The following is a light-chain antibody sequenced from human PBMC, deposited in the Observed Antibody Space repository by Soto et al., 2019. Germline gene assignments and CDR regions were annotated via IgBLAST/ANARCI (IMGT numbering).Light chain of an antibody. J-gene: IGLJ1*01. Sequence: QSALTQPASVSGSPGQSITISCTGTSSDVGSYNLVSWYQQHPGKAPKLMIYEGRKRPSGVSHRFSGSKSGNTASLTISGLQAEDEADYYCCSYAGSSTYVFGTGTQLTVL. CDR2: EGR. CDR1: SSDVGSYNL. CDR3: CSYAGSSTYV. V-gene: IGLV2-23*01.